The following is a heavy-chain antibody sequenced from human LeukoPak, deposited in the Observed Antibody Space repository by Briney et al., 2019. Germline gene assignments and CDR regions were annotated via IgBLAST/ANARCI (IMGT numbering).Heavy chain of an antibody. J-gene: IGHJ3*02. CDR1: GFTFSSYW. CDR3: ARTVGGLNTIFGVAAPHDAFGI. V-gene: IGHV3-7*01. D-gene: IGHD3-3*01. CDR2: IKQDGSEK. Sequence: GGSLRLSCAASGFTFSSYWMSWVRQAPGKGLEWVANIKQDGSEKYYVDSVKGRFTISRDNAKNSLYLQMNSLRAEDTAVYYCARTVGGLNTIFGVAAPHDAFGIWGQGTMVTVSS.